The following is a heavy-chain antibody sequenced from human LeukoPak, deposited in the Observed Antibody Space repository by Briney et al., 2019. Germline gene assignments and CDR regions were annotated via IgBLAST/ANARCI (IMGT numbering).Heavy chain of an antibody. V-gene: IGHV3-48*03. CDR3: ARYSRWGTGNWYFDL. D-gene: IGHD6-6*01. Sequence: GGSLRLSCAVSGFTFSGYEMNWVRQAPGKGLEWLSYVSTTGDIRHYADSVTGRFTISRDNAENALHLQMDSLRVEDTAIYYCARYSRWGTGNWYFDLWGGGTLVTVSS. CDR2: VSTTGDIR. CDR1: GFTFSGYE. J-gene: IGHJ2*01.